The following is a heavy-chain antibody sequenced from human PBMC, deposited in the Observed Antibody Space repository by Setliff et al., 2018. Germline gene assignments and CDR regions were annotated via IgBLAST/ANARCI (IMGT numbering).Heavy chain of an antibody. V-gene: IGHV1-18*01. CDR1: GYTFTSYG. D-gene: IGHD3-9*01. Sequence: ASVKVSCKASGYTFTSYGISWVRQAPGQGLEWMGWISAYNGSTNYAQKLQGRVTMTTDTSTSTAYMELRSLRSDDTAVYYCAGTDHYDMASVSAFDIWGQGTMVTVSS. CDR2: ISAYNGST. J-gene: IGHJ3*02. CDR3: AGTDHYDMASVSAFDI.